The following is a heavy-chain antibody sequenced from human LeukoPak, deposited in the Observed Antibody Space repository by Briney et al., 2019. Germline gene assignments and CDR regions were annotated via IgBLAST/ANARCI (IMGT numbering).Heavy chain of an antibody. Sequence: GGSLRLSCAASGFTFSNYWMSWVRQAPGKGLEWVANTRQDGSEKYYVDSVKGRFTISRDNAKNSLYLQMNSLRAEDTAVYYCARELAGHYYGSGSSFDYWGQGTLVTVSS. D-gene: IGHD3-10*01. CDR3: ARELAGHYYGSGSSFDY. CDR1: GFTFSNYW. V-gene: IGHV3-7*01. CDR2: TRQDGSEK. J-gene: IGHJ4*02.